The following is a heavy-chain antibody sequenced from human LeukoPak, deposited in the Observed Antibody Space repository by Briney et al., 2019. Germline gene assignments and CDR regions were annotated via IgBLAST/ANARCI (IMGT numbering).Heavy chain of an antibody. D-gene: IGHD6-13*01. J-gene: IGHJ4*02. CDR2: IKQDGSEK. V-gene: IGHV3-7*01. Sequence: GGSLRLSCAASGFTFSSYWMSWVRQAPGKGLEWVANIKQDGSEKYYVDSVKGRFTISRDNAKNSLYLQMNSLRAEDTAVYYCARRGSSWAPRLDYWGQGTLVTVSS. CDR3: ARRGSSWAPRLDY. CDR1: GFTFSSYW.